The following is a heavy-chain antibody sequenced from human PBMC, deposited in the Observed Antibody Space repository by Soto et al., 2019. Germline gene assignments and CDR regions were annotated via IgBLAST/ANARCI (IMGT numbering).Heavy chain of an antibody. CDR1: GYTFVNYA. CDR3: ARGAGSGSYYPCDY. D-gene: IGHD3-10*01. Sequence: QVHLVQSGAEVKKPGASVKVSCKSSGYTFVNYAICWVRQAPGQGLEWMGCISAYNGNTDYAQKLQGRVTMTTDTATTHAYMELRSLISDDTAVYLCARGAGSGSYYPCDYWGQGTLVTVCS. V-gene: IGHV1-18*01. CDR2: ISAYNGNT. J-gene: IGHJ4*02.